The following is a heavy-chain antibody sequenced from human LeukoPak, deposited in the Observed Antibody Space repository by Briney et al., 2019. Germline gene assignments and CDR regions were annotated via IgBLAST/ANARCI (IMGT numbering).Heavy chain of an antibody. D-gene: IGHD4-17*01. CDR1: GGSFSGYY. CDR3: ARGAAGGDSNGSRAFDI. J-gene: IGHJ3*02. V-gene: IGHV4-34*01. CDR2: INHSGST. Sequence: SETLSLTCAVYGGSFSGYYWSWIRQTPGKGLERIGEINHSGSTNYNPSLKSRVTISVDTSKNQFSLKLSSVTAADTAVYYCARGAAGGDSNGSRAFDIWGQGTMVTVSS.